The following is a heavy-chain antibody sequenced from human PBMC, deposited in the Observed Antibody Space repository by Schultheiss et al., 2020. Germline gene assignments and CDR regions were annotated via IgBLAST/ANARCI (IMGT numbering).Heavy chain of an antibody. D-gene: IGHD6-19*01. J-gene: IGHJ4*02. Sequence: GGSLRLSCAASGFTFSSYAMHWVRQAPGKGLEWVAVISYDGSNKYYADSVKGRFTISRDNSENTLYLQMNSLRAEDTAVYYCAKDRWASAVAGDYFDHWGQGTLVTVSS. V-gene: IGHV3-30-3*01. CDR1: GFTFSSYA. CDR3: AKDRWASAVAGDYFDH. CDR2: ISYDGSNK.